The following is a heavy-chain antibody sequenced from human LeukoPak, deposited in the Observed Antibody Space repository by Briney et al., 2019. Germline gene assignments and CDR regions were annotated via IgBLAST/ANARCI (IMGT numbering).Heavy chain of an antibody. CDR2: INHSGST. CDR1: GGSFSGYY. J-gene: IGHJ4*02. D-gene: IGHD5-12*01. V-gene: IGHV4-34*01. CDR3: ARHGRHSGSTIDY. Sequence: PSETLSLTCAVYGGSFSGYYWSWIRQPPGKGLEWIGEINHSGSTNYNPSLKSRVTISVDTSKNQFSLKLSSVTAADTAVYYCARHGRHSGSTIDYWGQGTLVTVSS.